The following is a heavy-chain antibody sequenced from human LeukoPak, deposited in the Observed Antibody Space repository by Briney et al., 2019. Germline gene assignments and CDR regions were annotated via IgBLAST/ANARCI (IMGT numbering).Heavy chain of an antibody. CDR3: ARDQRRGIAAAPGY. CDR2: INPNSGGT. V-gene: IGHV1-2*02. D-gene: IGHD6-13*01. CDR1: GYTFTGYY. Sequence: ASVKVSCKASGYTFTGYYMHRVRQAPGQGLEWMGWINPNSGGTNYAQKFQGRVTMTRDTSISTAYMELSRLRSDDTAVYYCARDQRRGIAAAPGYWGQGTLVTVSS. J-gene: IGHJ4*02.